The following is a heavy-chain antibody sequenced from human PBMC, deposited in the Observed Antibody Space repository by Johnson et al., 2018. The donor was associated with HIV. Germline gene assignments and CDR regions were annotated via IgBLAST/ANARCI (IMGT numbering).Heavy chain of an antibody. J-gene: IGHJ3*02. CDR1: GFTFSSYG. CDR2: IWYDGSNK. Sequence: QVQLVESGGGVVQPGRSLRLSCAASGFTFSSYGMHWVRQAPGKGLEWVAVIWYDGSNKYYADSVKGRFTISRDNSKNTLYLQMNSLRAEDTALYYCARALTMVRGVISDALDIWGQETMVTVSS. V-gene: IGHV3-33*01. D-gene: IGHD3-10*01. CDR3: ARALTMVRGVISDALDI.